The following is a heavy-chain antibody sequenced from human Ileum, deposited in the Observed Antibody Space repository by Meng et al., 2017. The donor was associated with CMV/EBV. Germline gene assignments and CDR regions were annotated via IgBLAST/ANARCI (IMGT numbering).Heavy chain of an antibody. CDR2: IKEDGSDK. CDR3: ARDSSGYDY. V-gene: IGHV3-7*01. D-gene: IGHD6-19*01. CDR1: GFTVSSNY. J-gene: IGHJ4*02. Sequence: GGSLRLSCAASGFTVSSNYMSWVRQAPGKGLEWVANIKEDGSDKYYMDSVKGRFTISKDNAKNSLYLQMNSLRVEDTAVYYCARDSSGYDYWGQGALVTVSS.